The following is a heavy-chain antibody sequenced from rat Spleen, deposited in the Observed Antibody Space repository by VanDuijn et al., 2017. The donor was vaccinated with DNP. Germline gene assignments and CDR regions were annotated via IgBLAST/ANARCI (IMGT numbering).Heavy chain of an antibody. Sequence: QVQLKESGPGLVQPSQTLSLTCTVSGFSLTNYGVSWVRQPPGKGLEWIAAVSSGGSTYYNSALKSRLSITRDTSKSQVFLKMNSLQTEDTAMYFCARSGGYGSFDYWGQGVMVTVSS. CDR1: GFSLTNYG. V-gene: IGHV2S12*01. CDR3: ARSGGYGSFDY. D-gene: IGHD1-3*01. J-gene: IGHJ2*01. CDR2: VSSGGST.